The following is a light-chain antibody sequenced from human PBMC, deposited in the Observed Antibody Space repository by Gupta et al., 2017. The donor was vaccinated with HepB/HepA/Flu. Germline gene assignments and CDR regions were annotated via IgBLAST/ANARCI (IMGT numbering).Light chain of an antibody. J-gene: IGKJ5*01. CDR1: QDINSH. Sequence: DIQFTQSPSFLSASVGDRVTITCRASQDINSHLIWYQQKPGKAPKLLIYSASTLQSGVPSRFSGSGSGTEFTLTISSLQPEDFATYYCQQFNTYPITFGQGTRLDIK. CDR2: SAS. V-gene: IGKV1-9*01. CDR3: QQFNTYPIT.